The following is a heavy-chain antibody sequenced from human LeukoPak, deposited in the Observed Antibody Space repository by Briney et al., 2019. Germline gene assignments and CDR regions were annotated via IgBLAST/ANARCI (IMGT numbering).Heavy chain of an antibody. CDR2: ISSSSTI. CDR3: ARDLVPYWYFDL. D-gene: IGHD6-13*01. CDR1: GFTLSDYS. V-gene: IGHV3-48*01. J-gene: IGHJ2*01. Sequence: GGSLRLSCAASGFTLSDYSMTWVRQAPGKGLEWVSYISSSSTINYADSVKGRFTISRDNAKNSLYLQMSSLRAEDTAVYYCARDLVPYWYFDLWGRGSLVTVSS.